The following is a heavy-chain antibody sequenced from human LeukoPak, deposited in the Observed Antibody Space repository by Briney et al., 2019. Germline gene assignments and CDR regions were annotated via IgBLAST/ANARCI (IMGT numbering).Heavy chain of an antibody. J-gene: IGHJ4*02. CDR1: GFTFSDYY. V-gene: IGHV3-11*01. CDR2: ISSSGSTM. Sequence: RGSLRLSCAASGFTFSDYYMSWIRQAPGKGLEWVSYISSSGSTMYYADSVKGRFNISRKNAKNSLTLQMSSLRAEDTGIYYCVRELSVWGQGTRVTVSS. CDR3: VRELSV.